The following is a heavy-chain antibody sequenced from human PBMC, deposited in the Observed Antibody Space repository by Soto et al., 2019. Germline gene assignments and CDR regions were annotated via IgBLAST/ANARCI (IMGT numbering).Heavy chain of an antibody. J-gene: IGHJ1*01. Sequence: QVQLVESGGGVVQHGRSLRLSCAASGFTFSSYGMHWVRQAPGKGMEWVAVIWYDGSNKYYADSVKGRFTISRDNSKNTLYLQMNSLSAEDTAVYYCAHEQQLVFQHWGQGTLVTVSS. CDR2: IWYDGSNK. CDR1: GFTFSSYG. CDR3: AHEQQLVFQH. D-gene: IGHD6-13*01. V-gene: IGHV3-33*06.